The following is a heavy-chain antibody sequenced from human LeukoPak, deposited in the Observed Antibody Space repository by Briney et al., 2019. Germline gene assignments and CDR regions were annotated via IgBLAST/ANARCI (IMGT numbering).Heavy chain of an antibody. CDR2: INQDGSNK. D-gene: IGHD1-26*01. V-gene: IGHV3-7*01. CDR3: ARFSRGTNSGS. J-gene: IGHJ5*02. CDR1: GFTFSSYG. Sequence: PGRSLRLSCAASGFTFSSYGMHWVRQAPGKGLEWVANINQDGSNKQYVDSVKGRFAISRDNAKNSLYLQMNSLRAEDTAVYYCARFSRGTNSGSWGQGTLVTVSS.